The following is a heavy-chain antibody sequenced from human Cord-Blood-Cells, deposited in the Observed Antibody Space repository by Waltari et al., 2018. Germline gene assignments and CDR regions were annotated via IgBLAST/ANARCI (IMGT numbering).Heavy chain of an antibody. CDR1: GFTFSRYW. J-gene: IGHJ5*02. Sequence: EVQLVESGGGLVQPGGSLRLSCAASGFTFSRYWTSWVRQAPGKGLEWVANIKQEGSEKYYVDSVKGRFTISRDNAKNSLYLQMNSLRAEDTAVYYCARDGGHPTGTRWFDPWGQGTLVTVSS. V-gene: IGHV3-7*01. CDR3: ARDGGHPTGTRWFDP. D-gene: IGHD1-1*01. CDR2: IKQEGSEK.